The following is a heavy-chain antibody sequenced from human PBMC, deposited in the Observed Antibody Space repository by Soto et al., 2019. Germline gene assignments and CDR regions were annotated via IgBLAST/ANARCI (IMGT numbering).Heavy chain of an antibody. CDR3: ARGYIAARGFDY. Sequence: GASVKVSFKASGGTFSSYAISWVRQAPGQGLEWMGGIIPIFGTANYAQKFQGRVTITADESTSTAYMELSSLRSEDTAVYYCARGYIAARGFDYWGQGTLVTVSS. CDR2: IIPIFGTA. D-gene: IGHD6-6*01. CDR1: GGTFSSYA. J-gene: IGHJ4*02. V-gene: IGHV1-69*13.